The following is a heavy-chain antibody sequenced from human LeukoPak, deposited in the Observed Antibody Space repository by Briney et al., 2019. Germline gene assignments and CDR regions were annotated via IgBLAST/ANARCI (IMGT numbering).Heavy chain of an antibody. CDR2: INPSGGIT. CDR1: GYTFTNYY. CDR3: ARDKGAVAGSPLDY. Sequence: GASVKVSCKASGYTFTNYYMHWVRQVPGQGLQWMGIINPSGGITSYAQKFQGRVTMTRDTSTSTVYMELSRLRSEDTAVYYCARDKGAVAGSPLDYWGQGTLVTVSS. J-gene: IGHJ4*02. D-gene: IGHD6-19*01. V-gene: IGHV1-46*01.